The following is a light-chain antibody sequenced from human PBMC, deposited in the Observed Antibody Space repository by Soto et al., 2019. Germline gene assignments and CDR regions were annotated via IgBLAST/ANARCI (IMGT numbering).Light chain of an antibody. CDR2: EVT. CDR1: RSDVGGFDY. CDR3: RSYTNIATWV. Sequence: QSALTQPASVSGSPGQSITISCTGTRSDVGGFDYVSWYQQHPGEAPKLIIYEVTHRPSGVSNRFSGSKSGNTASLTISGLQAEDEAAYYCRSYTNIATWVFGGGTQLTVL. V-gene: IGLV2-14*01. J-gene: IGLJ3*02.